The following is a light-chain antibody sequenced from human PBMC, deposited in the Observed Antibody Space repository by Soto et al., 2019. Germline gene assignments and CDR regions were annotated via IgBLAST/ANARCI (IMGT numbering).Light chain of an antibody. CDR2: DVS. Sequence: QSALTQPASVSGSPGQSITISCTGTNFDVGGYKYVSWYQQHPGKVPKLIIYDVSDRPSGVSNRFSGAKSGTTASLTISGLQAEDEADYYCSSYRYTSNVVFGGGTKLTVL. CDR3: SSYRYTSNVV. J-gene: IGLJ2*01. CDR1: NFDVGGYKY. V-gene: IGLV2-14*01.